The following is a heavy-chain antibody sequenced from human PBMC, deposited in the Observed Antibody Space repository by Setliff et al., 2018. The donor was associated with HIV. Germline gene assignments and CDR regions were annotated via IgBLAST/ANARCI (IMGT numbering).Heavy chain of an antibody. Sequence: ASVKVSCKASGYTFTGYYIHWVRQAPGQGLEWMGRINPNSGSTNYAQNFQGGVTMTRDTSISTAYMELSRLRSDDTAVYYCARVRRRDGYNFDYWGQGTLVTVSS. D-gene: IGHD5-12*01. CDR2: INPNSGST. CDR1: GYTFTGYY. CDR3: ARVRRRDGYNFDY. J-gene: IGHJ4*02. V-gene: IGHV1-2*06.